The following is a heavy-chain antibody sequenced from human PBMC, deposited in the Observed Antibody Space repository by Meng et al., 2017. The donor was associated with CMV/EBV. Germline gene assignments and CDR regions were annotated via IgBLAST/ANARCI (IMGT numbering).Heavy chain of an antibody. D-gene: IGHD5-18*01. J-gene: IGHJ4*02. Sequence: QVQLQEAGPGLVKPSETLSLTCTVSGGSSSSYYWSWIRQPAGKGLEWIGRIYTSGSTNYSPSLKSRVTMSVDTSKNQFSLKLSSVTAADTAVYYCARHGDTAMVVGIDYWGQGTLVTVSS. V-gene: IGHV4-4*07. CDR3: ARHGDTAMVVGIDY. CDR2: IYTSGST. CDR1: GGSSSSYY.